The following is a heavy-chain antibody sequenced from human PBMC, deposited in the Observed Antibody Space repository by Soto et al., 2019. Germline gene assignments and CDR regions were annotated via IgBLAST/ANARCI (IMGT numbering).Heavy chain of an antibody. CDR3: ARQYSSMLDL. CDR2: ISDSGSSI. Sequence: GGSLSLSCAASGFTFKNYYMTWIRQAPGKGLEWVSYISDSGSSIYYADSVKGRFTISRDNAKNSLLLEMNSLRGEDTAVYFCARQYSSMLDLWGQGTLVTVSS. D-gene: IGHD6-13*01. CDR1: GFTFKNYY. J-gene: IGHJ4*02. V-gene: IGHV3-11*01.